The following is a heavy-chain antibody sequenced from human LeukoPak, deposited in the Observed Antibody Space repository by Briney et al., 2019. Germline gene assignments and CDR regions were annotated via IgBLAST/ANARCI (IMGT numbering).Heavy chain of an antibody. CDR3: AKDYDFWSGYRTY. J-gene: IGHJ4*02. D-gene: IGHD3-3*01. CDR2: ISGGGGST. V-gene: IGHV3-23*01. Sequence: SGGSLRLSCAASGFTFSSYAMSWVRQAPGKGLEWVSAISGGGGSTYYADSVKGRFTISRDNSKNTLYLQINSLRAEDTAVYYCAKDYDFWSGYRTYWGQGTLVTVSS. CDR1: GFTFSSYA.